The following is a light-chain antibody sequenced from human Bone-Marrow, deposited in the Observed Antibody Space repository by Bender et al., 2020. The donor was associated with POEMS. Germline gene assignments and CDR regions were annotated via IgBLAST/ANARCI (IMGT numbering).Light chain of an antibody. CDR2: QDN. J-gene: IGLJ3*02. CDR1: ELGNKY. CDR3: AAWDDSLPGWV. Sequence: SSELTQPPSQSVSPGQTASVTCSGYELGNKYVYWYQQKPGQSPVLVIYQDNNRPSGIPERFSGSTSGTSASLVINGLQSEDEADYYCAAWDDSLPGWVFGGGTKLTVL. V-gene: IGLV3-1*01.